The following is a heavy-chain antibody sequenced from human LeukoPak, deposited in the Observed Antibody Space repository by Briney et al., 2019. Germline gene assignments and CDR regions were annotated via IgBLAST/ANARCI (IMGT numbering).Heavy chain of an antibody. CDR1: GFTFSSYS. CDR3: AREDGDYNVGAFDI. V-gene: IGHV3-21*01. Sequence: PGGSLRLSCAASGFTFSSYSMNWVRQAPGKGLEWVSSISSSSSYIYYADSVKGRFTISRDNAKNSLYPQMNSLRAEDTAVYYCAREDGDYNVGAFDIWGQGTMVTVSS. J-gene: IGHJ3*02. CDR2: ISSSSSYI. D-gene: IGHD4-17*01.